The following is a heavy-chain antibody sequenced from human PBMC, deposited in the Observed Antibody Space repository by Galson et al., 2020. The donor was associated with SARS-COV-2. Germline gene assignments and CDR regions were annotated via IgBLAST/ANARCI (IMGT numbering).Heavy chain of an antibody. CDR1: GYTFISYG. V-gene: IGHV1-18*01. D-gene: IGHD3-16*02. CDR3: ARGGIYDYVCGSYRSNWFDP. J-gene: IGHJ5*02. Sequence: ASVKVSCKASGYTFISYGISWVRQAPGQGLGWMGWISAYNGNTNYAQKLQGRVTMTTDTSTSTAYMELRSLRSDDTAVYYCARGGIYDYVCGSYRSNWFDPWGQGTLVTVSS. CDR2: ISAYNGNT.